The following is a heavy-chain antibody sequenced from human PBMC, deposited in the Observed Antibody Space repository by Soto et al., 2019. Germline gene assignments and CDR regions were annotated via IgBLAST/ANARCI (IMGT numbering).Heavy chain of an antibody. D-gene: IGHD3-9*01. CDR3: ARVRVDYDILTGYYILDAFDI. CDR1: GYTFTSYG. Sequence: ASVKVSCKASGYTFTSYGISWVRQAPGQGLEWMGWISAYNGNTNYAQKLQGRVTMTTDTSTSTAYMELRSLRSDDTAVYYCARVRVDYDILTGYYILDAFDIWGQGTMVTVS. V-gene: IGHV1-18*01. J-gene: IGHJ3*02. CDR2: ISAYNGNT.